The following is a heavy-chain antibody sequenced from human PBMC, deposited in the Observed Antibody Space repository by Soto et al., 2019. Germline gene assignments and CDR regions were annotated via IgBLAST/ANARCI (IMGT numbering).Heavy chain of an antibody. CDR3: ARDYLYCSGGRCYPNY. CDR1: GFTFSNYW. J-gene: IGHJ4*02. Sequence: GGSLRLSCAASGFTFSNYWMTWVRQAPGRGLEWVANIKHDGSEKYYVDSVKGRFTISRDNAKNSLYLQMSSLRVEATAVYYCARDYLYCSGGRCYPNYWGQGTLVTVSS. D-gene: IGHD2-15*01. V-gene: IGHV3-7*01. CDR2: IKHDGSEK.